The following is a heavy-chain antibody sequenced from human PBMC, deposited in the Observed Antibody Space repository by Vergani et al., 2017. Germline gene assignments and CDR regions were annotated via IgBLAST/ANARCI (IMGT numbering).Heavy chain of an antibody. D-gene: IGHD3-10*01. J-gene: IGHJ5*02. V-gene: IGHV4-34*01. CDR3: ARTNRAITMVRGVPNLFDP. CDR1: GGSFSGYY. CDR2: INHSGST. Sequence: QVQLQQWGAGLLKPSETLSLTCAVYGGSFSGYYWSWIRQPPGKGLEWIGEINHSGSTNYNPSLKSRVTISVDTSKNQFSLKLSSVTAADTAVYYCARTNRAITMVRGVPNLFDPWGQGTLVTVSS.